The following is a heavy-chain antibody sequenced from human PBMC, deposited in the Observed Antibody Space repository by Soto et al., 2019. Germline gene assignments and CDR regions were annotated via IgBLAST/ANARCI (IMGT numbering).Heavy chain of an antibody. CDR2: IYYSGRT. J-gene: IGHJ2*01. CDR3: ATVRRGFWIWYFDL. V-gene: IGHV4-31*03. D-gene: IGHD3-10*01. CDR1: GCSISSGCYY. Sequence: QVQLQESGPGLVKPSQTLSLTCTVSGCSISSGCYYWSWIRQHPGKGLEWIGYIYYSGRTYYNTDSRRGVRHAVDPSKHQVSLNVSSVTAADTAVYYCATVRRGFWIWYFDLWGRGTLVTVSS.